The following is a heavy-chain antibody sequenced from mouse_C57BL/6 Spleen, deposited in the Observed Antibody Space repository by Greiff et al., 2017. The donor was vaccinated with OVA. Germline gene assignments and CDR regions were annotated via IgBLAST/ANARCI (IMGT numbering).Heavy chain of an antibody. V-gene: IGHV1-63*01. J-gene: IGHJ2*01. CDR1: GYTFTNYW. CDR2: IYPGGGYT. Sequence: QVQLLQSGAELVRPGTSVKMSCTASGYTFTNYWIGWAKQRPGHGLEWIGDIYPGGGYTNYNEKFKGKATLTADKSSSTAYMQFSSLTSEDSAIYYCARSGDYYDYDGVYFDYWGQGTTLTVSS. D-gene: IGHD2-4*01. CDR3: ARSGDYYDYDGVYFDY.